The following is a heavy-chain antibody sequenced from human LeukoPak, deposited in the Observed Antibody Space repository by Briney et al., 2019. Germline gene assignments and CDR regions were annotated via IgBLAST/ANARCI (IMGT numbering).Heavy chain of an antibody. CDR2: INPSGGST. D-gene: IGHD5-12*01. J-gene: IGHJ6*02. CDR1: GYTFTSYY. Sequence: ASVKVSCKASGYTFTSYYMHWVRQAPGQGLEWMGIINPSGGSTSYAQKFQGRVTMTRDTSTSIVYMELSSLRSEDTAVYYCARELYDVDPEGIYYYYYYGMDVWGQGTTVTVSS. V-gene: IGHV1-46*01. CDR3: ARELYDVDPEGIYYYYYYGMDV.